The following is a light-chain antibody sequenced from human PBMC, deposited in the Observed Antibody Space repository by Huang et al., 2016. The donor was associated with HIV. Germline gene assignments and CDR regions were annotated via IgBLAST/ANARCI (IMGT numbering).Light chain of an antibody. J-gene: IGKJ1*01. V-gene: IGKV4-1*01. CDR3: QQYYSIPG. CDR1: QSVLSPSNNRNH. Sequence: DIVMTQSPDSLAVSLGERATISCVSSQSVLSPSNNRNHLAWYQQKPRQPTKLLLYWASTRESGVPDRFRGSGSATDFTLTIDNLQAEDVALYFCQQYYSIPGFGQGTYVEV. CDR2: WAS.